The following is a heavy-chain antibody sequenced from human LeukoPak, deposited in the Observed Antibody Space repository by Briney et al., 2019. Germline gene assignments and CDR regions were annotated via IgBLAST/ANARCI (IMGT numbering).Heavy chain of an antibody. J-gene: IGHJ4*02. CDR3: ARDRIALTRVISSGYYYTLGY. D-gene: IGHD3-22*01. CDR1: GYTFVGYY. Sequence: ASVKVSCKASGYTFVGYYMHWVRQAPGQGLEWMGWINPNSGGTNYAQKFQGRVTMTRDTSISTAYMELSRLRSDDTAVYYCARDRIALTRVISSGYYYTLGYWGQGTLVTVSS. CDR2: INPNSGGT. V-gene: IGHV1-2*02.